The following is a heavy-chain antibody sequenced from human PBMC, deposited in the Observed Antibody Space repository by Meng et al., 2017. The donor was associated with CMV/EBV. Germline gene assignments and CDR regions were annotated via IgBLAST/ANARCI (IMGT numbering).Heavy chain of an antibody. J-gene: IGHJ6*02. V-gene: IGHV3-48*03. CDR1: GFTFSSDE. CDR2: ISSSGSTI. D-gene: IGHD2-2*01. CDR3: ARDGPIVVVRGHYGMDV. Sequence: GGSLRLSCAASGFTFSSDEMNWVRQAPGKGLEWVSYISSSGSTIYYADSVKGRFTISRDNAKNSLYLQMNSLRAEDTAVYYCARDGPIVVVRGHYGMDVWGQGTTVTVSS.